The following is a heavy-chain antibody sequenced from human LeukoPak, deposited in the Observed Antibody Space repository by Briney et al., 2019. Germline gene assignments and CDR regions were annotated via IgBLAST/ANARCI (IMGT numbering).Heavy chain of an antibody. CDR2: IYHSGST. Sequence: SQTLSLTCTVSGGAISSGGYYWSWIRPHPGKGLEWIGYIYHSGSTYYNPSLKSRVTISVDTSKNQFSLKLSSVTAADTAVYYCARHGRYSYGHPLFDYWGQGTLVTVSS. CDR3: ARHGRYSYGHPLFDY. D-gene: IGHD5-18*01. CDR1: GGAISSGGYY. J-gene: IGHJ4*02. V-gene: IGHV4-31*03.